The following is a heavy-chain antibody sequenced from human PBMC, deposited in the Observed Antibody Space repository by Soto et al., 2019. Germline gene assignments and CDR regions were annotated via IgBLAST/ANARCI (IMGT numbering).Heavy chain of an antibody. CDR1: GFTFSSYA. V-gene: IGHV3-30-3*01. Sequence: QVPLVESGGGVVQPGRSLRLSCAASGFTFSSYAMHWVRQAPGKGLEWVAVILHDGSNKYYADSVKGRFTISRDNSKNTLYLQMNNLRAEDTAVYYCARVPTVVSMAPYGMDVWGQGTTVTVSS. CDR3: ARVPTVVSMAPYGMDV. J-gene: IGHJ6*02. CDR2: ILHDGSNK. D-gene: IGHD2-15*01.